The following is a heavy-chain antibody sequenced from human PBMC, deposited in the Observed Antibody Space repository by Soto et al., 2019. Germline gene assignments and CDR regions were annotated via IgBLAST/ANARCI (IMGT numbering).Heavy chain of an antibody. Sequence: GGSLRLSCAASGFTFSSYAMSWVRQAPGKGLEWVSAISGSGGSTYYADSVKGRFTISRDNSKNTLYLQMNSLRAEDTAVYYCAKVKSHVWNDPGAFDIWGQGTMVTVSS. CDR1: GFTFSSYA. D-gene: IGHD1-1*01. CDR2: ISGSGGST. V-gene: IGHV3-23*01. CDR3: AKVKSHVWNDPGAFDI. J-gene: IGHJ3*02.